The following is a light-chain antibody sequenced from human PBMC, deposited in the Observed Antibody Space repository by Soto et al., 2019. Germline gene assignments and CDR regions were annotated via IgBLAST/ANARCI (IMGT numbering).Light chain of an antibody. CDR1: NSNIGAGYD. V-gene: IGLV1-40*01. CDR3: QSYDSSLSGYV. Sequence: QSVLTQPPSVSGAPGQRVTISCTGSNSNIGAGYDVHWYQQLPGTAPKLLIYDNNNRPSGVPYRFSASRSGTSAALAVTGLQAEDEADYYCQSYDSSLSGYVFGTGTKVTVL. J-gene: IGLJ1*01. CDR2: DNN.